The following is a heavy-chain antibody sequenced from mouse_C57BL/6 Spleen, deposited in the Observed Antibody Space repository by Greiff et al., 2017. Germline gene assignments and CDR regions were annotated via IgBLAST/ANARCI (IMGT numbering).Heavy chain of an antibody. CDR3: ARGMRYAMDY. CDR2: IDPSDSET. V-gene: IGHV1-52*01. CDR1: GYTFTSYW. Sequence: VQLQQSGAELVRPGSSVKLSCKASGYTFTSYWMHWVKQRPIQGLEWIGNIDPSDSETHYNQKFKDKATLTVDKSSNTAYMQLSSLTSEDSAVYYCARGMRYAMDYWGQGTSVTVSS. J-gene: IGHJ4*01.